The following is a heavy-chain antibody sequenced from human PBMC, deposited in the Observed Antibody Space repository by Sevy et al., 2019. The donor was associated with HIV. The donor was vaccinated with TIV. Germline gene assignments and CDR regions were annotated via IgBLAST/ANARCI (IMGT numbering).Heavy chain of an antibody. Sequence: GGSLRLSCAASGFTFSSYWMHWVRQAPGKGLVWVSRINSDGSSTSYADSVKGRFTISRDNAKNTLYLQMNSLGAEDTAVYYCARGYCSGGSCYGGGDFDYWGQGTLVTVSS. CDR3: ARGYCSGGSCYGGGDFDY. D-gene: IGHD2-15*01. J-gene: IGHJ4*02. CDR1: GFTFSSYW. V-gene: IGHV3-74*01. CDR2: INSDGSST.